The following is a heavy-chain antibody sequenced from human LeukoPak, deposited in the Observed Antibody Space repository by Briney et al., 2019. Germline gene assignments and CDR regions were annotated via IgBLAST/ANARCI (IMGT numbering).Heavy chain of an antibody. Sequence: GGSLRLSCAASGFTFSSYWMSWVRQAPGKGLEWVANIKQDGSEKYYVDSVKGRFTISRDNAKNSLYLQMNSLRAEDTAMYYCARGRYSGTTYYFDYWGQGTLVTVSS. CDR1: GFTFSSYW. CDR2: IKQDGSEK. V-gene: IGHV3-7*03. CDR3: ARGRYSGTTYYFDY. J-gene: IGHJ4*02. D-gene: IGHD5-12*01.